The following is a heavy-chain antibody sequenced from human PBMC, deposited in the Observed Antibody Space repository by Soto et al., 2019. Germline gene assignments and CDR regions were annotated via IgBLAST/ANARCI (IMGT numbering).Heavy chain of an antibody. CDR1: GGSFSGYY. CDR3: AKDVSSGSPSAS. Sequence: SETLSLTCAVYGGSFSGYYWSWIRQPPGKGLEWIGEINHSGSTNYNPSLKSRVTISVDTSKNQFSLKLSSVTAADTAVYYCAKDVSSGSPSASWGQGTLVTVSS. J-gene: IGHJ4*02. D-gene: IGHD3-10*01. CDR2: INHSGST. V-gene: IGHV4-34*01.